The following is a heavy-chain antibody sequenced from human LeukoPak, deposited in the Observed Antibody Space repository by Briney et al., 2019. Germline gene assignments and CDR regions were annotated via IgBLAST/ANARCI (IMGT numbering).Heavy chain of an antibody. Sequence: SETLSLTCAVYGGSFSGYYWSWIRQPPGKGLEWIGEINHSGSTNYNPSLNSRVTISVDTSKNQFSLKLSSVTAADTAVYYCARGRGTHDAFDIWGQGTMVTVSS. CDR3: ARGRGTHDAFDI. D-gene: IGHD1-1*01. V-gene: IGHV4-34*01. J-gene: IGHJ3*02. CDR1: GGSFSGYY. CDR2: INHSGST.